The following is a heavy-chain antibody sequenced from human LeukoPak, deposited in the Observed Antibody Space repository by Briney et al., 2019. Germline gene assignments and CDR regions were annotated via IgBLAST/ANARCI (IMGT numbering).Heavy chain of an antibody. CDR2: ITSDSRYM. Sequence: PGGSLRLSCAASGFTFSSYNMNWVRQAPGKGLEWVSSITSDSRYMYYADSVKGRFTISRDNSKNTLYLQMNSLRAEDTAVYYCANFFGDFEYYFDYWGQGTLVTVSS. CDR1: GFTFSSYN. J-gene: IGHJ4*02. CDR3: ANFFGDFEYYFDY. D-gene: IGHD3-3*01. V-gene: IGHV3-21*04.